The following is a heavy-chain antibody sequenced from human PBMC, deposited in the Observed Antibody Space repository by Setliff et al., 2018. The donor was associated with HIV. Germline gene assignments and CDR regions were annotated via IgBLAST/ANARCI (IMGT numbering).Heavy chain of an antibody. J-gene: IGHJ3*02. V-gene: IGHV3-49*04. Sequence: PGGSLRLSCIVSGFTFGDYAMSWVRQAPGEGLEWVGFIRSKSHGGTTEYAASVKGRFTISRDDSEGVAYLQMKSLKTDDTAFYYCARDLHYDAFDIWGQGTMVTVSS. CDR3: ARDLHYDAFDI. CDR2: IRSKSHGGTT. CDR1: GFTFGDYA.